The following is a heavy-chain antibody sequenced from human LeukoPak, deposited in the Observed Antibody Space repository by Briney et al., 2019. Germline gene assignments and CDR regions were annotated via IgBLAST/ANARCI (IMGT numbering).Heavy chain of an antibody. V-gene: IGHV3-7*01. CDR3: ARDMHYYGSGTTDY. CDR1: GTPFTGYY. CDR2: IKQDGSEK. J-gene: IGHJ4*02. D-gene: IGHD3-10*01. Sequence: ETLSLTCAVSGTPFTGYYWSWVRQAPGKGLEWVANIKQDGSEKYYVDSVKGRFTISRDNAKNSLYLQMNSLRAEDTAVYYCARDMHYYGSGTTDYWGQGTLVTVSS.